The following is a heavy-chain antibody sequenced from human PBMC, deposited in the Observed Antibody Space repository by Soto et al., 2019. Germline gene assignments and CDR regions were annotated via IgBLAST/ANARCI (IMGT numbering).Heavy chain of an antibody. Sequence: LQLQESGSGLVTPSQTISLTCAVSGGSISSGGYSWNWIGQPPGKALEGIGNIYHSVITIKNPSRTSQVRISMDSSKNQFSREFNTVNTGDKAVYYCAGDSYVNIGGGVNDTFDVWGQGTMVTVSS. V-gene: IGHV4-30-2*01. CDR3: AGDSYVNIGGGVNDTFDV. J-gene: IGHJ3*01. CDR2: IYHSVIT. D-gene: IGHD3-10*02. CDR1: GGSISSGGYS.